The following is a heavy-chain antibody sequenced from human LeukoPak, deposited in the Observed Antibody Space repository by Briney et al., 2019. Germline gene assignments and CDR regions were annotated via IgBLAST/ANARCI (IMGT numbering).Heavy chain of an antibody. CDR2: IYYSGST. Sequence: SETLSLTCTVSGGSITSSSYYWGWIRQPPGKGLEWIGNIYYSGSTNYNPSLKSRVTISADTSKNQFYLKVTSVTAADSAMYYCARSPRFYDVVTGYYSYFDYWGQGTLVTVAS. CDR3: ARSPRFYDVVTGYYSYFDY. V-gene: IGHV4-39*07. D-gene: IGHD3-9*01. J-gene: IGHJ4*02. CDR1: GGSITSSSYY.